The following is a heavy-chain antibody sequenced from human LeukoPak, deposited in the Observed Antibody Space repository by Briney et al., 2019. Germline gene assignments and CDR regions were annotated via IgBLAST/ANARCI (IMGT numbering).Heavy chain of an antibody. Sequence: GGSLRLSCSASGFTFSSYAVHWVRQAPGKGLEYVSAISSNGGATYYADSLKGRFTISRDNSKSTLYLQMSSLRVEDTAVYYCRVAAAYYYHYYGMDVWGKGTTVTVSS. CDR1: GFTFSSYA. CDR3: RVAAAYYYHYYGMDV. V-gene: IGHV3-64D*06. J-gene: IGHJ6*04. D-gene: IGHD6-13*01. CDR2: ISSNGGAT.